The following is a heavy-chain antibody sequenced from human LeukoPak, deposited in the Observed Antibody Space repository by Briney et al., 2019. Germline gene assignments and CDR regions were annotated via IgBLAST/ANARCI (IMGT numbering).Heavy chain of an antibody. CDR3: AKDWGDGYNEGDAFDI. D-gene: IGHD5-24*01. V-gene: IGHV3-30*02. J-gene: IGHJ3*02. CDR1: GFTFSSYG. CDR2: IRYDGSNK. Sequence: GGSLRLSCAASGFTFSSYGMHWVRQAPGKGLEWVAFIRYDGSNKYYADSVKGRFTISRDNSKNTLYLQMNSLRAEDTAVYYCAKDWGDGYNEGDAFDIWGQGTMVTVSS.